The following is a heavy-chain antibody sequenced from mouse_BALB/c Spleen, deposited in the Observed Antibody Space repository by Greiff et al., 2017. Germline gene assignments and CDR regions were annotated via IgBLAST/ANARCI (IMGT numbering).Heavy chain of an antibody. CDR1: GYSFTSYW. J-gene: IGHJ3*01. CDR3: ARWDSAWFAY. Sequence: VQLQQSGPHLVRPGASVKISCTASGYSFTSYWMPWVKQSPGQGLEWIGMIDPSDSETRLNQKLKDQDTLTVDKSSSTAYMQLSSPTSEDSAVYYWARWDSAWFAYWGQGTLVTVSA. CDR2: IDPSDSET. D-gene: IGHD4-1*01. V-gene: IGHV1S126*01.